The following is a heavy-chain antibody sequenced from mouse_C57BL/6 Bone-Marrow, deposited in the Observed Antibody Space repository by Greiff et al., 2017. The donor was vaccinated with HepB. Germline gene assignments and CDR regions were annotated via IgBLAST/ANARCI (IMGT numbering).Heavy chain of an antibody. CDR2: ISSGGDYI. CDR3: TRATVVATYYAMDY. J-gene: IGHJ4*01. V-gene: IGHV5-9-1*02. Sequence: DVKLVESGEGLVKPGGSLKLSCAASGFTFSSYAMSWVRQTPEKRLEWVAYISSGGDYIYYADTVKGRFTISRDNARNTLYLQMSSMKSEDTAMYYCTRATVVATYYAMDYWGQGTSVTVSS. CDR1: GFTFSSYA. D-gene: IGHD1-1*01.